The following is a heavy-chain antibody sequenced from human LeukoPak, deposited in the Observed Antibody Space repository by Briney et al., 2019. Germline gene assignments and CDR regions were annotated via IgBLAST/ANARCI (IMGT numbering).Heavy chain of an antibody. CDR2: ISYDGSNK. D-gene: IGHD6-13*01. J-gene: IGHJ5*02. CDR1: GFTFSSYA. V-gene: IGHV3-30-3*01. CDR3: ARELYSSSWYWFDP. Sequence: GGSLRLSCAASGFTFSSYAMHWVRQAPGKGLEWVTVISYDGSNKYYADSVKRRFTISRDNSKNTLYLQMNSLRAEDTAVYYGARELYSSSWYWFDPWGQGTLVTVSS.